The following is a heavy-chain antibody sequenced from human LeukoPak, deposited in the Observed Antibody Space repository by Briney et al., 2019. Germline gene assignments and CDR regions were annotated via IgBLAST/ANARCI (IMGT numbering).Heavy chain of an antibody. CDR2: ISDSGGST. J-gene: IGHJ3*02. Sequence: GGSLRLSCAASGFTFSSYAMSWVRQAPGKGLEWVSGISDSGGSTYNADSVKGRFTISRDNFKNTLYLQMNSLRAEDTALYYCAKDPRRVIAAFDIWGQGTMVTVSS. CDR3: AKDPRRVIAAFDI. D-gene: IGHD2-21*01. CDR1: GFTFSSYA. V-gene: IGHV3-23*01.